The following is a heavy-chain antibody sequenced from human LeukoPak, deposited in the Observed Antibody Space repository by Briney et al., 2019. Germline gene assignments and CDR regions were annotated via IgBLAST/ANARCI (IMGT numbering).Heavy chain of an antibody. V-gene: IGHV4-4*02. CDR2: IHHSGTT. CDR3: ARMIPATPDYFDC. CDR1: GFTFTSYAV. D-gene: IGHD2-15*01. J-gene: IGHJ4*02. Sequence: GSLRLSCASSGFTFTSYAVSWVRQAPGKGLEWLGEIHHSGTTNYNPSLKSRVVISVDKSKNQFSLRLKSVTAADTAMYYCARMIPATPDYFDCWGQGTLITVSS.